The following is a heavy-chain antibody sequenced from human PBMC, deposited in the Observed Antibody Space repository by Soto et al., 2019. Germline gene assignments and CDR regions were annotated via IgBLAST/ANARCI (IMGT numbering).Heavy chain of an antibody. D-gene: IGHD3-22*01. J-gene: IGHJ4*02. CDR3: ATDGYYYDSSGYYWSGGFDY. CDR1: GYTLTELS. CDR2: FDPEDGET. Sequence: QVQLVQSGAEVKKPGASVKVSCKVSGYTLTELSMHWVRQAPGKGLEWMGGFDPEDGETIYAQKFQGRVTMTEDTSTDTAYMELSSLRSEDTAVYYCATDGYYYDSSGYYWSGGFDYWGQGTLVTVSS. V-gene: IGHV1-24*01.